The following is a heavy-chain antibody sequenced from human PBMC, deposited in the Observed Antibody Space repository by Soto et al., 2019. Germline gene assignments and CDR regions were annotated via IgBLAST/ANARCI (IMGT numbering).Heavy chain of an antibody. V-gene: IGHV1-18*01. D-gene: IGHD1-1*01. CDR1: GYTFTSYG. CDR3: ARGRYGDY. Sequence: QVHLVQSGAEVKKPGASVKVSCKASGYTFTSYGITWVRQAPGQGLEWMGWISAHNGNTDYAQKLQGRVSVTRDTSPSTAYMELRSLISDDTAVYYCARGRYGDYWGKGALVTVSS. J-gene: IGHJ4*02. CDR2: ISAHNGNT.